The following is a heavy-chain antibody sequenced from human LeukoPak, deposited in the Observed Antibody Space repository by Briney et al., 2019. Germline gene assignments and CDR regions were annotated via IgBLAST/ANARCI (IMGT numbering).Heavy chain of an antibody. CDR2: IYCSGST. J-gene: IGHJ4*02. D-gene: IGHD6-19*01. V-gene: IGHV4-4*07. Sequence: SETLSLTCTVSGGSITSYYWSWIRQPAGKGLEWIGRIYCSGSTNYSPSLKSRVTISVDRSKNQFSLKLNSVTAADTALYYCARGGSSGPDYWGQGTLVTVSS. CDR3: ARGGSSGPDY. CDR1: GGSITSYY.